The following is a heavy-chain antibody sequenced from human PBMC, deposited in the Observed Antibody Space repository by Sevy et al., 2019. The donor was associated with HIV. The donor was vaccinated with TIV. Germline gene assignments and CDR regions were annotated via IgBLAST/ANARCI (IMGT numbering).Heavy chain of an antibody. D-gene: IGHD4-17*01. Sequence: GGSLRLSCTASGFTFSSYEMNWVRQAPGKGLEWVSYITNSGSSIYYSDSVRGRFTVSRDNAKHSLYLQMKSLRAEDTAVYYCARDLPPSATTVAHFDYWGRGTLVTVSS. J-gene: IGHJ4*02. CDR1: GFTFSSYE. CDR3: ARDLPPSATTVAHFDY. CDR2: ITNSGSSI. V-gene: IGHV3-48*03.